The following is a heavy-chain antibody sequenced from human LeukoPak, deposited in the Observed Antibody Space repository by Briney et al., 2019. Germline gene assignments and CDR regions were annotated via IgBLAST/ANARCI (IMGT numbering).Heavy chain of an antibody. V-gene: IGHV1-46*01. D-gene: IGHD2-15*01. CDR1: GYTFTGYY. Sequence: ASVKVSCKASGYTFTGYYMHWVRQAPGQGLECMGWINPSGGSTSYAQKFQGRVTMTRDTSTSTVYMELSSLRSEDTAVYYCARGYCSGGSCANNWFDPWGQGTLVTVSS. CDR2: INPSGGST. J-gene: IGHJ5*02. CDR3: ARGYCSGGSCANNWFDP.